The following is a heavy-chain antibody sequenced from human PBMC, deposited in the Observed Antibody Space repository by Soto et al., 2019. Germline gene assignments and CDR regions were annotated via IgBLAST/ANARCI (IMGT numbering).Heavy chain of an antibody. CDR2: IDPSDSYT. J-gene: IGHJ3*02. Sequence: KVSCKASGYTFTSYYMHWVRQAPGQGLEWMGRIDPSDSYTNYSPSFQGHVTISADKSISTAYLQWSSLKASDTAMYYCARHRDSSTYFDAFDIWGQGTMVTVSS. CDR1: GYTFTSYY. CDR3: ARHRDSSTYFDAFDI. V-gene: IGHV5-10-1*01. D-gene: IGHD4-4*01.